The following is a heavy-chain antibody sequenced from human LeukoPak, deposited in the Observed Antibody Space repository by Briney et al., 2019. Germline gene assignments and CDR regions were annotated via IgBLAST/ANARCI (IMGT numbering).Heavy chain of an antibody. D-gene: IGHD6-6*01. CDR3: ARDGRYSSSAVDY. CDR1: GFTFSSYG. J-gene: IGHJ4*02. V-gene: IGHV3-30*03. CDR2: ISYDGSNK. Sequence: GGSLRLSCAASGFTFSSYGMHWVRQAPGKGLEWVAVISYDGSNKYYADSVKGRFTISRDNSKNTLYLQMNSLRAEDTAVYYCARDGRYSSSAVDYWGQGTLVTVSS.